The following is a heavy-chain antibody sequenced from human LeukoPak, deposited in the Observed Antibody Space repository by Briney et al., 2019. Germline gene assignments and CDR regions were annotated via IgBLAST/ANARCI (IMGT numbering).Heavy chain of an antibody. CDR2: ISSSSSTI. CDR3: AREGPTYYYGSGGLDY. D-gene: IGHD3-10*01. CDR1: GFTFSSYS. V-gene: IGHV3-48*02. J-gene: IGHJ4*02. Sequence: GGSLRLSCAASGFTFSSYSMNWVRQAPGKGLEWGSYISSSSSTIYSADSVKGCFTISRDNDMNSLYLQMNSLRDEDTAVYYCAREGPTYYYGSGGLDYWGQGTLVTVSS.